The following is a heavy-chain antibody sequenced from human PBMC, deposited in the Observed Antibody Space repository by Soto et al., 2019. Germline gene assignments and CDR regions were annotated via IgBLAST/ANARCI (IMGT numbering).Heavy chain of an antibody. J-gene: IGHJ6*03. V-gene: IGHV4-59*01. D-gene: IGHD3-16*01. Sequence: SETLSLTCTVSGGSISSYYWSWIRQPPGKGLEWIGYIYYSGSTNYNPSLKSRVTISVDTSKNQFSLKLSSVTAADTAVYYCARVGDRISYMDGWGKGTTVTVSS. CDR2: IYYSGST. CDR3: ARVGDRISYMDG. CDR1: GGSISSYY.